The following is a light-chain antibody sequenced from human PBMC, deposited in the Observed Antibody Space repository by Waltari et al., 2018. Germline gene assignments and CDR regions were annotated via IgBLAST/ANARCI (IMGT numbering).Light chain of an antibody. J-gene: IGLJ2*01. CDR3: SSYTSSYVV. Sequence: QSALTQPASVSGSPGQSITISCTGTSSDVGGYNYVSWYQQHPGKAPKLMIYDVSNRPSGVSNRFSGSKYGNTASLTISGLQAEDEADYYCSSYTSSYVVFGGVTKLTVL. CDR2: DVS. V-gene: IGLV2-14*03. CDR1: SSDVGGYNY.